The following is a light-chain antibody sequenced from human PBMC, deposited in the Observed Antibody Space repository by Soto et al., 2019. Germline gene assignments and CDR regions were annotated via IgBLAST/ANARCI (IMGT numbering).Light chain of an antibody. V-gene: IGLV2-14*01. Sequence: SALTQPASVSGSPGQSITIACTGTSSDVGGYNFVSWYQQLPGKAPKFIIYEVSYRPSGVSNRFSGSKSGNTASLTISGLQAEDEADYYCSSYTSSRTLYVFGTGTKVTVL. CDR2: EVS. CDR1: SSDVGGYNF. CDR3: SSYTSSRTLYV. J-gene: IGLJ1*01.